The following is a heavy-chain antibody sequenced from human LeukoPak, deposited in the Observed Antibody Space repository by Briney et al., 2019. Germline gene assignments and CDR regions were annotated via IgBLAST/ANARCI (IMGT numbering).Heavy chain of an antibody. J-gene: IGHJ4*02. CDR3: ATIVGSTKVDD. CDR2: MYYSGST. V-gene: IGHV4-39*01. D-gene: IGHD1-26*01. CDR1: GGSISGNSYY. Sequence: SETLSLTCTVSGGSISGNSYYWGWIRQPPGKGLEWIVSMYYSGSTYYNPSLKSRVTVSVDTSKNQFSLRLSSVTSTDTAVYYCATIVGSTKVDDWGQGTLVTVSS.